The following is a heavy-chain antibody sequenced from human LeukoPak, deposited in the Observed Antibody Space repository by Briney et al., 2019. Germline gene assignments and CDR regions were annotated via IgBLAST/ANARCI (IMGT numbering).Heavy chain of an antibody. CDR3: ARFGYDNLDY. Sequence: SVKVSCKASGGTFSSYAISWVRQAPGQGLEWMGRIIPILGIANYAQKFQGRVTITADKSTSTAYMELSSLRSEDTAVYYRARFGYDNLDYWGQGTLVTVSS. CDR2: IIPILGIA. CDR1: GGTFSSYA. V-gene: IGHV1-69*04. D-gene: IGHD5-12*01. J-gene: IGHJ4*02.